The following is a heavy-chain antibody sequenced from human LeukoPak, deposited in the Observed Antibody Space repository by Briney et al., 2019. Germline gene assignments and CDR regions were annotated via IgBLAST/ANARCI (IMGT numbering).Heavy chain of an antibody. CDR1: GFTFSSYA. CDR3: GRIFNIWGTFRNT. J-gene: IGHJ4*02. Sequence: PGGSLRLSCAASGFTFSSYAMSWVRQAPGKGLEWVANINDDGSEKNYLESLKGRFTISRDNANNSVSLHMTALRAEDTAIYYCGRIFNIWGTFRNTWGQGTQVTVSS. D-gene: IGHD3-16*02. V-gene: IGHV3-7*01. CDR2: INDDGSEK.